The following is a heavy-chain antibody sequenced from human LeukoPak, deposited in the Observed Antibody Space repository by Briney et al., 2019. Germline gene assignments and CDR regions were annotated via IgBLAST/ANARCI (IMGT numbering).Heavy chain of an antibody. CDR2: MNPNSGNT. CDR3: ARANYYGSGKKDLDY. J-gene: IGHJ4*02. Sequence: ASVKVSCKASGYTFTTYDIHWVRQATGQGLEWMGWMNPNSGNTGYAQKFQGRVTMTRNTSMRKAYMELNSLRSEDTAVYYCARANYYGSGKKDLDYWGQGTLVTVSS. D-gene: IGHD3-10*01. CDR1: GYTFTTYD. V-gene: IGHV1-8*01.